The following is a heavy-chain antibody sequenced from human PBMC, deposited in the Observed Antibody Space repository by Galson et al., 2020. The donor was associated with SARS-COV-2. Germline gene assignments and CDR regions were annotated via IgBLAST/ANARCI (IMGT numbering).Heavy chain of an antibody. D-gene: IGHD3-10*01. CDR1: GGTFSSYA. Sequence: SVKVSCKASGGTFSSYAISWVRQAPGQGLEWMGGIIPIFGTANYAQKFQGRVTITADESTSTAYMELSSLRSEDTAVYYCARDYYGSAHYYYYYMDVWGKGTTVTVSS. V-gene: IGHV1-69*13. J-gene: IGHJ6*03. CDR2: IIPIFGTA. CDR3: ARDYYGSAHYYYYYMDV.